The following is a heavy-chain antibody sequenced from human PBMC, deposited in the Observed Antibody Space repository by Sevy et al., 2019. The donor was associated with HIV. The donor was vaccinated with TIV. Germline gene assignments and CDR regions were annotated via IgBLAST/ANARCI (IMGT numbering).Heavy chain of an antibody. Sequence: GESLKISCAASGFTFSSYAMHWVRQAPGKALEWVAVTGYDGSKTNYADSVKGRFTISRDNSKNTLYLQMNSLRAEDTAVYYCARDLGGGGTGTIPIYYYYYGMDVWGQGTTVTVSS. CDR2: TGYDGSKT. J-gene: IGHJ6*02. CDR1: GFTFSSYA. D-gene: IGHD1-7*01. V-gene: IGHV3-30*04. CDR3: ARDLGGGGTGTIPIYYYYYGMDV.